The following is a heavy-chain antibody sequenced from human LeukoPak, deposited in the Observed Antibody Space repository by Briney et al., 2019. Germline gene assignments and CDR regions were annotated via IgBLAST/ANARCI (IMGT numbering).Heavy chain of an antibody. Sequence: GGSLRLSCAASGFTFSSYWMSWVRQAPGKGLEWVATIKRDGSEKYYVDSVKGRFTISRDNAKNSLYLQMNSLRAEDTAVYCCARRYSLPHGIVGASDLYYFDYWGQGTLVTVPS. CDR2: IKRDGSEK. CDR1: GFTFSSYW. CDR3: ARRYSLPHGIVGASDLYYFDY. V-gene: IGHV3-7*01. D-gene: IGHD1-26*01. J-gene: IGHJ4*02.